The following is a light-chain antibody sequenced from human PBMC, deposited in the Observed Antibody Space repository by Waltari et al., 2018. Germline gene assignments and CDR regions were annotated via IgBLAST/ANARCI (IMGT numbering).Light chain of an antibody. CDR1: AGVLYSSNNKNH. CDR3: QQYYSTPLT. CDR2: WAS. V-gene: IGKV4-1*01. Sequence: DTVMPQSPESLAVSLGDRVTVNRASSAGVLYSSNNKNHLAWYQQIPGQPPKLLLYWASTRESGVPDRFSGSGSETDFTLTVTSLQAEDVAVYYCQQYYSTPLTFGGGTKVEI. J-gene: IGKJ4*01.